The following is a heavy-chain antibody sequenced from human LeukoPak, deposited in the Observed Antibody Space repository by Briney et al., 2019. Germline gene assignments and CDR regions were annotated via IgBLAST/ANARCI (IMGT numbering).Heavy chain of an antibody. CDR1: GGSFSGYY. CDR2: INHSGST. Sequence: RPSETLSLTCAVYGGSFSGYYWSWIRQPPGKGLEWIGEINHSGSTNYNPSLKSRVTISADTSKNQFSLKLSSVTAADTAVYYCARKGSLVPAYTSHYGMDVWGQGTTVTVSS. V-gene: IGHV4-34*01. D-gene: IGHD2-2*01. CDR3: ARKGSLVPAYTSHYGMDV. J-gene: IGHJ6*02.